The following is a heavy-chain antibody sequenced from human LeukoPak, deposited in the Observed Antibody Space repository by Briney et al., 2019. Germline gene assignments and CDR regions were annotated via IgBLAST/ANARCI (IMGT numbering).Heavy chain of an antibody. Sequence: SQTLSLTCAISGDSFSSNSAAWNWIRQSPSRGLEWLGSTYYRSKLYNDYAVSVKSRITINPDTSKNQFSLQLNSVTPEDTAVNYCAMSHCSSTSCYLVAAAVSLAEFDYWGQGTLVTVSS. CDR3: AMSHCSSTSCYLVAAAVSLAEFDY. CDR2: TYYRSKLYN. J-gene: IGHJ4*02. D-gene: IGHD2-2*01. V-gene: IGHV6-1*01. CDR1: GDSFSSNSAA.